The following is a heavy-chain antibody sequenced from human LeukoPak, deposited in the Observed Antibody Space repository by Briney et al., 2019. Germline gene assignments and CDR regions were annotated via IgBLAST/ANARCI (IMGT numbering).Heavy chain of an antibody. CDR2: IYPGDSDT. CDR3: ARHSHSSGWPPYYYYMDV. D-gene: IGHD6-19*01. Sequence: GESLKISCKGSGYSFTSYWIGWVRQMPGKGLEWMGIIYPGDSDTRYSPSFQGQVTISADKSISTAYLQWSSLKASDTAMYYCARHSHSSGWPPYYYYMDVWGKGTTVTVSS. CDR1: GYSFTSYW. J-gene: IGHJ6*03. V-gene: IGHV5-51*01.